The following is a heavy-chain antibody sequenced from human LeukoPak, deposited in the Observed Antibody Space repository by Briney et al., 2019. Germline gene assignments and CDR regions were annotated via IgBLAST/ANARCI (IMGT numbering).Heavy chain of an antibody. CDR2: IRCNGSNK. D-gene: IGHD2-2*03. CDR1: GFTFSSYG. J-gene: IGHJ3*02. CDR3: ATLDIVVVPAARNAFDI. Sequence: GGSLRLSCAASGFTFSSYGVHWVRQAPGKGLERVAFIRCNGSNKYYADSVRGRFTISRDNSKNTLYLQMNSLRAENTAVYYCATLDIVVVPAARNAFDIRGQGTMVTDSS. V-gene: IGHV3-30*02.